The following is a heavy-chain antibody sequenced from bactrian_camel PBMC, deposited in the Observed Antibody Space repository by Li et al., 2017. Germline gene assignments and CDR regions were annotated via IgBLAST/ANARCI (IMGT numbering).Heavy chain of an antibody. J-gene: IGHJ6*01. CDR3: ATHELGSSWWCDFAY. CDR1: GFTFGRVY. D-gene: IGHD6*01. V-gene: IGHV3-2*01. CDR2: IQSDGSKT. Sequence: VQLVESGGGLVQPGGSLRLACAASGFTFGRVYMSWVRQAPGKGLERVSSIQSDGSKTYYSESVKGRFTISRDNDKNTVSLQMNSLKSEDTALYSCATHELGSSWWCDFAYWGQGTQVTVS.